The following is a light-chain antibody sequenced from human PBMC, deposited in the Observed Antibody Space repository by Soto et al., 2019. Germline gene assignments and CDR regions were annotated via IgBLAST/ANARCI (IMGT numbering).Light chain of an antibody. J-gene: IGKJ1*01. CDR3: QQSYSAPPWT. Sequence: DIQMTQSPASLSASVGDRVTITCRASQSMSSYLNWYQQKPGKGPNLLIYGASSLQSGVPSRFSGSGSGTDFTLTISSLQPEDFATYYCQQSYSAPPWTFGQGTRVDIK. CDR2: GAS. V-gene: IGKV1-39*01. CDR1: QSMSSY.